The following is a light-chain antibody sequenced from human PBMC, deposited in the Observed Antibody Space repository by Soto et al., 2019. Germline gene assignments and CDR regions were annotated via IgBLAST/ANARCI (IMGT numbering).Light chain of an antibody. Sequence: QMTQAPSTLSASVGDRVTITGRASQSLGNRLAWYQQKPGKAPKLLIYAASSLQSGVPSRFSGSGSGTDFTLTINSLQPEDFATYYCQKSYSAPRTFGQGTKVDIK. V-gene: IGKV1-39*01. CDR3: QKSYSAPRT. CDR1: QSLGNR. J-gene: IGKJ1*01. CDR2: AAS.